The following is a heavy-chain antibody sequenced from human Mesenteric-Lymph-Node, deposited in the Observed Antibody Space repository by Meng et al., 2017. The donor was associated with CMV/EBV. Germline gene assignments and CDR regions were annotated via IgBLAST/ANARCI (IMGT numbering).Heavy chain of an antibody. Sequence: ASVKVSCKASGYTFTSYGISWVRQAPGQGLEWMGWISAYNGNTNYAQKLQGRVTMTTDTSTSTAYMERRGLRSDDPAVYYWARARGGGVTPTSWFDPWGQGTLVTVSS. CDR1: GYTFTSYG. D-gene: IGHD2-21*02. CDR3: ARARGGGVTPTSWFDP. J-gene: IGHJ5*02. V-gene: IGHV1-18*01. CDR2: ISAYNGNT.